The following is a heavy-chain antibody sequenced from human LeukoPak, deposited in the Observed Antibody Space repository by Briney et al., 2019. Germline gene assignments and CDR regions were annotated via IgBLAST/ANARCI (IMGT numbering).Heavy chain of an antibody. CDR1: GFTFSTFA. V-gene: IGHV3-66*01. J-gene: IGHJ3*02. D-gene: IGHD2-2*02. Sequence: GGSLRLSCAASGFTFSTFAMIWVRQAPGKGLEWVSVIYSGGSTYYADSVKGRFTISRDNSKNTLYLQMNSLRAEDTAVYYCARDYCSSTSCYMWDAFDIWGQGTMVTVSS. CDR2: IYSGGST. CDR3: ARDYCSSTSCYMWDAFDI.